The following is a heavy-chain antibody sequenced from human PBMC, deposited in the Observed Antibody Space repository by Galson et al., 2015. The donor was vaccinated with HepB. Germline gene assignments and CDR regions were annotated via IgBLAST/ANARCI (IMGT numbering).Heavy chain of an antibody. D-gene: IGHD3-10*01. Sequence: SLRLSCTASGFTFSSYAMSWVRQAPGKGLEWVSAIGGSGGSTYYADTVKGRFTISRDNSKTTLYMQMNSLRAEDTAVYYCAKVPRDRVRGVPAVEVYYGMDVWGQGTTVTVSS. CDR3: AKVPRDRVRGVPAVEVYYGMDV. J-gene: IGHJ6*02. V-gene: IGHV3-23*01. CDR2: IGGSGGST. CDR1: GFTFSSYA.